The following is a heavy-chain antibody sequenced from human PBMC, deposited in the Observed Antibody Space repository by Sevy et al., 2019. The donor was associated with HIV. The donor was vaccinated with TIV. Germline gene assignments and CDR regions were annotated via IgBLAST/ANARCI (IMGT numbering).Heavy chain of an antibody. CDR2: INNDGSST. Sequence: GGSLRLSCAASGFTFNSYWMHWVRQAPGKGLVWVSRINNDGSSTNYADSVKGRFTISRDNAMKTLNLQMNSLRDEDTAVYYCARSSRVHGGGCYDYWGQGTLVTVSS. CDR1: GFTFNSYW. D-gene: IGHD6-19*01. V-gene: IGHV3-74*01. CDR3: ARSSRVHGGGCYDY. J-gene: IGHJ4*02.